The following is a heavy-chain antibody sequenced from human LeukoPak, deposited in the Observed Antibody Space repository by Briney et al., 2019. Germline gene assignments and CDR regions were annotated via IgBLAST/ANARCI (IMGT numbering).Heavy chain of an antibody. J-gene: IGHJ3*02. CDR2: INPNSGVT. D-gene: IGHD1-7*01. V-gene: IGHV1-2*02. CDR3: VRAVSGTLGGAFDI. Sequence: ASVKVSRKASGYTFIDYFIHWMRRTPGQGLEWLGWINPNSGVTRYAQKFQDRVTMTRDTAAYMELSSLKSDDTAVYYCVRAVSGTLGGAFDIWGQGTAVTVSS. CDR1: GYTFIDYF.